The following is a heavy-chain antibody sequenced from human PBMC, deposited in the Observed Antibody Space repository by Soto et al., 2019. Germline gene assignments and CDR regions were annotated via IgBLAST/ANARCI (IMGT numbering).Heavy chain of an antibody. J-gene: IGHJ6*03. V-gene: IGHV3-74*01. CDR1: GFTFSSYW. D-gene: IGHD4-17*01. CDR3: AGDPSPQLGDYYYYFFMDV. CDR2: INSDGGNT. Sequence: GGSLRLSCAASGFTFSSYWMHWVRQAPGKGLVWVSRINSDGGNTRYAESVKGRFTISRDNAKNTPYLQINSLRAEDTAVYYCAGDPSPQLGDYYYYFFMDVWGKGTTVTVSS.